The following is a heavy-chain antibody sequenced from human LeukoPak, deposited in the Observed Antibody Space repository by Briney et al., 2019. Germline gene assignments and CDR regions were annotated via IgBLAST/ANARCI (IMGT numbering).Heavy chain of an antibody. CDR3: ARAPPRLDGYILYY. Sequence: SVKVSCKSSGGTFSNLAISWVRQAPGQGLEWMGRIIPTTGLANYAQKFQGRVTITADKSTSTAYMDLSSLRSEDTAVYYCARAPPRLDGYILYYWGQGTLVTVSS. J-gene: IGHJ4*02. V-gene: IGHV1-69*04. D-gene: IGHD5-24*01. CDR1: GGTFSNLA. CDR2: IIPTTGLA.